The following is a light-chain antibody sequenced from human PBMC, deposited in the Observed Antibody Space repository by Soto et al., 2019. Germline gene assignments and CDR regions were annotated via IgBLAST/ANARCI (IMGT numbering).Light chain of an antibody. V-gene: IGKV1-39*01. CDR3: QQSYSTPWT. J-gene: IGKJ1*01. Sequence: DIQMTQSPSSLSASVRDRVTITCRASQSISSYLNWYQQKPGKAPKLLIYAASSLQSGVPSRFSGSGSGTDFTLTISSLQPEEFATHYCQQSYSTPWTFGQGTKVEIK. CDR2: AAS. CDR1: QSISSY.